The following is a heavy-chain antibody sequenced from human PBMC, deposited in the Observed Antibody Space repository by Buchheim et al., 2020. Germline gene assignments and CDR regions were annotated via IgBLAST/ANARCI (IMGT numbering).Heavy chain of an antibody. Sequence: QVPLVASGGGVVQPGRSLRLSCAASGFTFSSYGMHWVRQAPGRGLEWVAVISYDGSNKYYADSVKGRFTISRDNSKNTLYLQMNSPRAEDTAVYDCAKDGDDSSGYTYYFDYWGQGTL. D-gene: IGHD3-22*01. CDR3: AKDGDDSSGYTYYFDY. V-gene: IGHV3-30*18. CDR2: ISYDGSNK. J-gene: IGHJ4*02. CDR1: GFTFSSYG.